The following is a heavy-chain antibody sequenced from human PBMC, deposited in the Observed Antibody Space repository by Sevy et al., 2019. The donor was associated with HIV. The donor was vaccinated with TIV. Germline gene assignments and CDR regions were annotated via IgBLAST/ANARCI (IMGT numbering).Heavy chain of an antibody. D-gene: IGHD2-8*01. CDR3: ARDPRMYGNSLLAYLDY. CDR2: MGYDGSNK. CDR1: GFAPSTYG. J-gene: IGHJ4*02. V-gene: IGHV3-33*01. Sequence: GGSLRLSCAASGFAPSTYGMHWVRQAPGKGLEWVAVMGYDGSNKYYADSVKGRFSISRDNARNTLFLQMDSLRAEDTAVYNCARDPRMYGNSLLAYLDYWGQGTLVTVSS.